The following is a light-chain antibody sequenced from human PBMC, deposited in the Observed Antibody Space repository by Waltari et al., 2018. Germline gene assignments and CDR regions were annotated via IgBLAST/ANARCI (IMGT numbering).Light chain of an antibody. Sequence: QSLLTQPPSVSAAPGQKVSIPCSGRYSNFGATYFCWYQQFPGTAPKLRTYVKNERPSGIPDRFSGSKSGNSATLAITGLQTGDEADYYCGTWDSDLNTVLFGGGTKVTVL. CDR1: YSNFGATY. CDR2: VKN. J-gene: IGLJ2*01. CDR3: GTWDSDLNTVL. V-gene: IGLV1-51*01.